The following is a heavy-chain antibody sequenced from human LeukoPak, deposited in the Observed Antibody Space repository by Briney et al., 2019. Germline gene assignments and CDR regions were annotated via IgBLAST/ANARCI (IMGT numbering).Heavy chain of an antibody. V-gene: IGHV1-2*02. D-gene: IGHD3-16*01. CDR3: ARDSLAESTWALDS. Sequence: ASVKVSCKASGYTFTGCFIHWVRQAPGQGLEWMGWINCNRGDTKYAEKFQGRVTMSRDTSTSTVYMDLSGLTPDDTALYFCARDSLAESTWALDSWGQGTLVTVSS. J-gene: IGHJ4*02. CDR1: GYTFTGCF. CDR2: INCNRGDT.